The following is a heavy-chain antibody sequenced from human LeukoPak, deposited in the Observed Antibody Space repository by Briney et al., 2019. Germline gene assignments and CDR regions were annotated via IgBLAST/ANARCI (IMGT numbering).Heavy chain of an antibody. J-gene: IGHJ4*02. D-gene: IGHD3-10*01. Sequence: GGSLRLSCAASGFTFSDYGMHWVRQAPGKGLEWVAVIWYGGGNKYYTDYVKGRFTISRDNSKNTLYLQMNSLRAEDTAVYYCARDLARYGSGSYDYWGQGTLVTVSS. V-gene: IGHV3-33*01. CDR3: ARDLARYGSGSYDY. CDR2: IWYGGGNK. CDR1: GFTFSDYG.